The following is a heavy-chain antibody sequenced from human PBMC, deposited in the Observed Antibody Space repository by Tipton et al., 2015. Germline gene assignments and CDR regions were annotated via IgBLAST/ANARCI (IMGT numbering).Heavy chain of an antibody. J-gene: IGHJ5*02. D-gene: IGHD6-19*01. CDR3: ARDRVWQWLGNSFDP. V-gene: IGHV1-2*02. Sequence: QSGPEVKKPGASVKISCESSEYTFSYYYVHWVRQAPGQGLEWMGWVNPYSGDTKYAQKFQGRVTMTRDTSISTAYMEVRRLRSDDTAVYYCARDRVWQWLGNSFDPWGQGTLVTVSS. CDR1: EYTFSYYY. CDR2: VNPYSGDT.